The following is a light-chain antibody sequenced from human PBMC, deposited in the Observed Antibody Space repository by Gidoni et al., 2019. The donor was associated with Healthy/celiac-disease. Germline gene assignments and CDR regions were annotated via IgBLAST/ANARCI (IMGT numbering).Light chain of an antibody. Sequence: IVLTHFPGTLSLSPGERATLSCRASQSVSSSYLAWYQQTPGQAPRLLIDGASSRASGLPDRISGSGSGTDFTLTISRLEPEDFAVYYCQQYGSSPGWTFGQGTKVEIK. V-gene: IGKV3-20*01. CDR2: GAS. J-gene: IGKJ1*01. CDR1: QSVSSSY. CDR3: QQYGSSPGWT.